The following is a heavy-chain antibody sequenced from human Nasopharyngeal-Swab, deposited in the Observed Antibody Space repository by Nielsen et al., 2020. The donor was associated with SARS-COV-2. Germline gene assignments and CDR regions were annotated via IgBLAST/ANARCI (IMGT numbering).Heavy chain of an antibody. J-gene: IGHJ4*02. V-gene: IGHV6-1*01. CDR1: GDSVSSNSAA. CDR2: TYYRSKWYN. Sequence: SETLSLTCAISGDSVSSNSAAWYWIRQSPSRVLSWLGRTYYRSKWYNAYAVSVKSRITIDPDTSKNQFSLQLNSVTPEDTAVYYCAREGEYYDILTGYRVIFDYWGQGTLVTVSS. CDR3: AREGEYYDILTGYRVIFDY. D-gene: IGHD3-9*01.